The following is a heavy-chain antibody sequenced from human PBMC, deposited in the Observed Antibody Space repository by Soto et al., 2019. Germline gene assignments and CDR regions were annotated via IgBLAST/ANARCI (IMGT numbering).Heavy chain of an antibody. CDR1: GGTFSSYA. J-gene: IGHJ4*02. D-gene: IGHD6-6*01. Sequence: QVQLVQSGTEVKKPGSSVKVSCKASGGTFSSYAISWVRQAPGQGLEWMGGIIPIFGTANYAQKSQDRVTITAYESTSTAYMELSSLRSEDTAVYYCARGAVAARPYYFDYWGQGTLVTVSS. CDR2: IIPIFGTA. V-gene: IGHV1-69*01. CDR3: ARGAVAARPYYFDY.